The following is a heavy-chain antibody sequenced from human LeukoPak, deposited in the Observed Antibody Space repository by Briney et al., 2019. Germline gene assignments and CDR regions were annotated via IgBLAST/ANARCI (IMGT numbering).Heavy chain of an antibody. CDR1: GFTFSRYA. D-gene: IGHD2-15*01. CDR2: ISRNGGST. CDR3: ARHPERDCSGGSCYYGPPDY. J-gene: IGHJ4*02. V-gene: IGHV3-64*01. Sequence: GGSLRLSCAASGFTFSRYAVHWVRQAPGKGLEYVSAISRNGGSTYYANSVKGRFTISRDNSKNTLYLQMGSLGAEDMAVYYCARHPERDCSGGSCYYGPPDYWGQGTLVTVSS.